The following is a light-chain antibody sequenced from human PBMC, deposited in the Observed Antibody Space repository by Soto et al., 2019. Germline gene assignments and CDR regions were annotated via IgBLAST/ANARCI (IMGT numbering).Light chain of an antibody. J-gene: IGKJ1*01. CDR2: GAS. CDR1: QSGTSNY. CDR3: QQYDRTPPT. Sequence: EIVLTQSPGTLSLSPGERATLSCRASQSGTSNYLAWYQRKPGQAPRLLIYGASNRATDIPYRFSASGSGPDFALTITRLEAEEFAVYYCQQYDRTPPTFGQGTKVEV. V-gene: IGKV3-20*01.